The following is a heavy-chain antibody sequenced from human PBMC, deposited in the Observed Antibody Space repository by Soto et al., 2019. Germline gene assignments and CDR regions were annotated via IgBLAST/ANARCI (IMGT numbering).Heavy chain of an antibody. CDR2: ISSSGSTI. CDR1: GSTFSSYE. CDR3: ARGYFHGMDV. Sequence: GGSLRLSCAASGSTFSSYEMNWVRQAPGKGLEWVSYISSSGSTIYYADSVKGRFTISRDNAKNSLYLQMNSLRAEDTAVYYCARGYFHGMDVWGQGTTVTVSS. J-gene: IGHJ6*02. V-gene: IGHV3-48*03.